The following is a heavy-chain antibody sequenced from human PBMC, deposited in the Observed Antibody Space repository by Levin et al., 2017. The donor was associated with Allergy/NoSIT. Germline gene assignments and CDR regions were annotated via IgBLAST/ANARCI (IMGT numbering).Heavy chain of an antibody. J-gene: IGHJ4*02. CDR2: IWYDGSNK. Sequence: QSGGSLRLSCAASGFTFSSYGMHWVRQAPGKGLEWVAVIWYDGSNKYYRDSVKGRFTISRDNSKNTLYLQMNSLRAEDTAVYYCVRERYCSGGTCYRLFDNWGQGTLVTVSS. V-gene: IGHV3-33*01. CDR1: GFTFSSYG. D-gene: IGHD2-15*01. CDR3: VRERYCSGGTCYRLFDN.